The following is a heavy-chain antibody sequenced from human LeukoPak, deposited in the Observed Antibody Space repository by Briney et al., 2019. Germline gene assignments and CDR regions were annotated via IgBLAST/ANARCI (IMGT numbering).Heavy chain of an antibody. CDR3: ARIVSGNWFDP. D-gene: IGHD3-22*01. J-gene: IGHJ5*02. CDR2: IYHSGST. V-gene: IGHV4-34*01. CDR1: GGSFSGYY. Sequence: SETLSLTCAVYGGSFSGYYWSWIRQPPGKGLEWIGSIYHSGSTYYNPSLKSRVTISVDKSKNQFSLKLSSVTAADTAVYYCARIVSGNWFDPWGQGTLVTVSS.